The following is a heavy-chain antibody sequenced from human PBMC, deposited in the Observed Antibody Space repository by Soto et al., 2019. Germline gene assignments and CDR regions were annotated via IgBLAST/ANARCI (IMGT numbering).Heavy chain of an antibody. J-gene: IGHJ4*02. CDR3: TRDALHYYDSSGYQPRFDY. V-gene: IGHV3-49*03. Sequence: GGSLRLSCTASGFTFGDYAMSWFRQAPGKGLEWVGFIRSKAYGGTTEYAASVKGRFTISRDDSKSIAYLQMNSLKTEDTAVYYCTRDALHYYDSSGYQPRFDYWGQGTLVTVSS. CDR2: IRSKAYGGTT. D-gene: IGHD3-22*01. CDR1: GFTFGDYA.